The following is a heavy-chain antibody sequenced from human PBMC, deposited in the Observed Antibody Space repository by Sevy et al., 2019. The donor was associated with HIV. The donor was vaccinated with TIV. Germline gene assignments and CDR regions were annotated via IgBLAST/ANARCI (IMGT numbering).Heavy chain of an antibody. Sequence: GGSLRLSCAVSGLTVSSNYMSWVRQAPGKGLEWVSLIYSGGATYYADSVNGRFTISGDDSKNTLYLQMNSLRAEDTAVYYCASAVRGSYFDYWGQGTLVTVSS. CDR2: IYSGGAT. D-gene: IGHD3-16*01. J-gene: IGHJ4*02. CDR1: GLTVSSNY. CDR3: ASAVRGSYFDY. V-gene: IGHV3-53*01.